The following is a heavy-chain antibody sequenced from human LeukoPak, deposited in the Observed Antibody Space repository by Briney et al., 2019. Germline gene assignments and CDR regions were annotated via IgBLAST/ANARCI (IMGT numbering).Heavy chain of an antibody. CDR1: GFTVSSNY. D-gene: IGHD6-13*01. Sequence: GGSLRLSCAASGFTVSSNYMSWVRQAPGKGLEWVSVIYSGGSTYYADSVKGRFTISRDNSKNPLYLQMNSLRAEDTAVYYCARDRGSSSWYYYYYYMDVWGKGTTVTVSS. CDR2: IYSGGST. J-gene: IGHJ6*03. V-gene: IGHV3-66*02. CDR3: ARDRGSSSWYYYYYYMDV.